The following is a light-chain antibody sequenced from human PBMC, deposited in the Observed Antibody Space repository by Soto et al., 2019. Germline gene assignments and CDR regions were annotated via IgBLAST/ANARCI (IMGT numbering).Light chain of an antibody. J-gene: IGKJ4*01. CDR1: QSIGSSH. V-gene: IGKV3-20*01. CDR2: DAS. CDR3: QQYGSSPLT. Sequence: EIVMSQSPATLSVSPGERATLSCRASQSIGSSHLAWYHQKPGQAPRLLIYDASSRATGVPDRFSGSGSRTDFTLTISRLEPEDFAVYYCQQYGSSPLTFGGGTKVDIK.